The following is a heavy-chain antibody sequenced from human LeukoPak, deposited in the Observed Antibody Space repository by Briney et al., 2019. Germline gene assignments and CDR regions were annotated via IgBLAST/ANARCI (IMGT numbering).Heavy chain of an antibody. Sequence: SETLSLICTVSGASITSDNYYWGWIRQPPGKGLELIGSIYFGRTTYYTPSLKSRVTISVDTSKNQFSLKLSSVTAADTAVYYCARWGEVYWYFDLWGRGTLVTVSS. CDR3: ARWGEVYWYFDL. CDR1: GASITSDNYY. D-gene: IGHD3-16*01. J-gene: IGHJ2*01. V-gene: IGHV4-39*07. CDR2: IYFGRTT.